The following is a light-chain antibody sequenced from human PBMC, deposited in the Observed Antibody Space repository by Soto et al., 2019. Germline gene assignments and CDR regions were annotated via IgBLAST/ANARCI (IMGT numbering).Light chain of an antibody. CDR1: SSDIGGDYDY. CDR3: SSYSISSSTSYV. CDR2: KVS. J-gene: IGLJ1*01. Sequence: QSALTQPASVSGSPGQSSTISCTGTSSDIGGDYDYVSWYQQHPGKAPKLLIYKVSNRPSGVSYRFSASKSGNTASLTISGLQAEDEADYYCSSYSISSSTSYVFGTGTKVTVL. V-gene: IGLV2-14*01.